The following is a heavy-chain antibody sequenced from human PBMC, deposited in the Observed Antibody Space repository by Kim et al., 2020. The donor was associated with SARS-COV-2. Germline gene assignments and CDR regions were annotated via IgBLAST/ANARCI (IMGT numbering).Heavy chain of an antibody. V-gene: IGHV1-18*04. D-gene: IGHD3-10*02. J-gene: IGHJ6*02. Sequence: ASVKVSCKASGYTFTSYGISWVRQAPGQGLEWMGWISAYNGNTDYAQRLQGRVTMTTDTYTSTAYMELRSLRSDDTAVYYCARFVRGVIPYYYYGMDVWGQGTTVTVSS. CDR1: GYTFTSYG. CDR2: ISAYNGNT. CDR3: ARFVRGVIPYYYYGMDV.